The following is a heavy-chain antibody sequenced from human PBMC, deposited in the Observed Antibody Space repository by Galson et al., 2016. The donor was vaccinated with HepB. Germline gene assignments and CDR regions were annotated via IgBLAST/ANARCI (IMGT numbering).Heavy chain of an antibody. V-gene: IGHV4-61*03. Sequence: SETLSLTCTVSGGSVNSGTSYWNWIRQPPGKGLEWIGFIYHSGSTNYNPSLKSGVTISLDTSKKHIYLRLSSVTAADTAVYYCTRDGGSGWFRGNAFDSWGQGTMVTVSS. CDR3: TRDGGSGWFRGNAFDS. CDR2: IYHSGST. D-gene: IGHD6-19*01. CDR1: GGSVNSGTSY. J-gene: IGHJ3*02.